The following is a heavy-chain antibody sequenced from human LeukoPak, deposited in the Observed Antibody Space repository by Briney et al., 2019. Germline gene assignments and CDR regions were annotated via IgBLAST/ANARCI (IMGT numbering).Heavy chain of an antibody. CDR2: NNHSASN. CDR3: ARGVGWPHTMTYYYYYMDV. CDR1: GGSFSNYY. Sequence: SETLSLTCAVYGGSFSNYYYSWIRQPPGKGLEWVGENNHSASNNYNPSHNSRVTMSVDTYKNHFSLNLSSVTAADAAVYYCARGVGWPHTMTYYYYYMDVWGKGTPVTVSS. J-gene: IGHJ6*03. V-gene: IGHV4-34*01. D-gene: IGHD1-26*01.